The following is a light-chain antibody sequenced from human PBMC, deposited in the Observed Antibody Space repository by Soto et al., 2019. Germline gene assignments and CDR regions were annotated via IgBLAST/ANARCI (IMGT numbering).Light chain of an antibody. CDR1: NIGSKS. CDR2: YDS. J-gene: IGLJ3*02. Sequence: SYELTQPPSVSVAPGKTARITCGGNNIGSKSVHWYQQKPGQAPVLVIYYDSDRPSGNPERFSGSNSGNTATLTISRVEAGDESDYYCQVWDSSSDHPWVFGGGTKLTVL. V-gene: IGLV3-21*04. CDR3: QVWDSSSDHPWV.